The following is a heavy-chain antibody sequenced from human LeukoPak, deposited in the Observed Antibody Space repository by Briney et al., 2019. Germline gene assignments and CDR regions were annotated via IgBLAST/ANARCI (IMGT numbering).Heavy chain of an antibody. J-gene: IGHJ5*02. Sequence: LRASVKVSCKASGGTFSSYAISWVRQAPGQGLEWMGRIIPILGIANYAQKFQGRVTITADKSTSTAYMELSSLRSEDTAVYYCARGIDSSSWYNWFDPWGQGALVTVSS. CDR3: ARGIDSSSWYNWFDP. CDR2: IIPILGIA. V-gene: IGHV1-69*04. CDR1: GGTFSSYA. D-gene: IGHD6-13*01.